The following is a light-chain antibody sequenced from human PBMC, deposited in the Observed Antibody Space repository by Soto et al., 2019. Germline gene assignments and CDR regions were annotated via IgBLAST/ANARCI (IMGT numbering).Light chain of an antibody. CDR3: QHYNRYPYS. V-gene: IGKV1-5*03. CDR1: QNIDRW. J-gene: IGKJ2*03. CDR2: RAS. Sequence: DIHMTQAPSTLSASVGDRVVITCRASQNIDRWLSWYRQKPRTAPQLLIYRASFPESGVPPRFIGSGSVTQVTLTITSLQPDDVATYCCQHYNRYPYSLGQGTKREI.